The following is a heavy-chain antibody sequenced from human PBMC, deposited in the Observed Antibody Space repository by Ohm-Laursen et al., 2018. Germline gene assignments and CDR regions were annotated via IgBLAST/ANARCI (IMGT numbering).Heavy chain of an antibody. CDR2: ISSSSSTI. J-gene: IGHJ6*02. V-gene: IGHV3-48*01. Sequence: SLRLSCTASGFTFSSYSMNWVRQAPGKGLEWVSYISSSSSTIYYADSVKGRFTISRDNAKNSLYLQMNNLRAEDTAVYYCARVFGMDVWGQGTTVTVSS. CDR3: ARVFGMDV. CDR1: GFTFSSYS.